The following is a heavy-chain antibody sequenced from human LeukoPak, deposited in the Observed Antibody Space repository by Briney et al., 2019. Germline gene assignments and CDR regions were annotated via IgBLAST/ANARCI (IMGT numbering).Heavy chain of an antibody. J-gene: IGHJ4*02. CDR1: GGTFSSYA. D-gene: IGHD3-22*01. Sequence: SVKVSCKASGGTFSSYAISWVRQAPGQGLEWMGGIIPIFGTANYAQKFQGRVTITADESTSTAYMELSSLRSEDTAVYYCARQYGNFYDSGGYYPYYFDYWGQGTLVTVSS. V-gene: IGHV1-69*13. CDR3: ARQYGNFYDSGGYYPYYFDY. CDR2: IIPIFGTA.